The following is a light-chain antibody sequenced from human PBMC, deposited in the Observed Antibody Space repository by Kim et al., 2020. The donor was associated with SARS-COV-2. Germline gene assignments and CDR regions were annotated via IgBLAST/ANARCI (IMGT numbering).Light chain of an antibody. CDR1: GSNIGAGYD. CDR2: DEN. Sequence: QSVLTQPPSVSGAPGQRVTISCIGSGSNIGAGYDVHWYFHAPGTAPTLLIFDENKRPSGVPQRFSGSRSGTSASLAITGLQAEDEADYYCQSYDNSLTTWVFGGGTQLTVL. CDR3: QSYDNSLTTWV. J-gene: IGLJ3*02. V-gene: IGLV1-40*01.